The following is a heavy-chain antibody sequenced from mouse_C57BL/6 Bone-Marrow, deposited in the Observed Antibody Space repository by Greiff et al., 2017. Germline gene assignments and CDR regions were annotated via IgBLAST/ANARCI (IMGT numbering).Heavy chain of an antibody. Sequence: DVKLVESGGGLVKPGGSLKLSCAASGFTFSDYGMHWVRQAPGKGLEWVAYISSGSSTIYSADTVKGLFTISIDNAKNTLFLQLTSLSSEDTDMYYCARRDYPFFDYWGQGTTLTVSS. CDR2: ISSGSSTI. CDR3: ARRDYPFFDY. V-gene: IGHV5-17*01. J-gene: IGHJ2*01. CDR1: GFTFSDYG. D-gene: IGHD2-4*01.